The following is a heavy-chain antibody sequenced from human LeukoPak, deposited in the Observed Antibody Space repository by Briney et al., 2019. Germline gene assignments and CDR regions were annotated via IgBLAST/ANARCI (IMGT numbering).Heavy chain of an antibody. CDR1: GGSFSGYY. D-gene: IGHD3-3*01. V-gene: IGHV4-34*01. CDR3: ARVPFTTRKRYLVY. Sequence: SETLSLTCAVYGGSFSGYYWSWIRQPPGKGLEWIGEINHSGSTNYNPSLKSRVTISVDTSKNQFPLKLSSVTAADTAVYYCARVPFTTRKRYLVYWGQGTLVTVSS. CDR2: INHSGST. J-gene: IGHJ4*02.